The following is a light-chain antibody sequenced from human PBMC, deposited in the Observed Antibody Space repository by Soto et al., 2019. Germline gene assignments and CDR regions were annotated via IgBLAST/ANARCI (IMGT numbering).Light chain of an antibody. CDR3: QQYYTYPWM. Sequence: DIQMTQSPSTLSASVGDRVTITCRASQSISSWLAWYQQRPGKAPKLLIYKASNLESGVPSRFSGSGSGTELTLTISSLHPDDFATYYCQQYYTYPWMFGPGTKVEIK. CDR1: QSISSW. J-gene: IGKJ1*01. CDR2: KAS. V-gene: IGKV1-5*03.